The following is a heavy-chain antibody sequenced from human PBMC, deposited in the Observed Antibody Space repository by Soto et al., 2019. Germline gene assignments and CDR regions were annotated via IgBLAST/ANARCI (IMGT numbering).Heavy chain of an antibody. J-gene: IGHJ4*02. V-gene: IGHV1-2*02. D-gene: IGHD5-12*01. Sequence: ASVKVSCKASGNTHTIYFIHWLRQAPVQGPEWMGWINSVSGGTNSAPRFRGGVSMTRDTSSATAFLHLSGLRSDDTAVYYCARGGSCYAHWCQGSFVTVSS. CDR2: INSVSGGT. CDR3: ARGGSCYAH. CDR1: GNTHTIYF.